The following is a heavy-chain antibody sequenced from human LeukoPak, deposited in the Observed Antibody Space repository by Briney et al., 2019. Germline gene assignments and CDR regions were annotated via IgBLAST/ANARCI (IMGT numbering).Heavy chain of an antibody. CDR2: ISGSGGST. Sequence: GGSLRLSCAASGFTFSSYAMSWVRQAPGKGLEWVSAISGSGGSTYYADSVKGRFTISRDNSKNTLYLQMNSLRAEDTAVYYCAKSPAGWLVQRVDGYYFDYWGQGTLVTVSS. CDR1: GFTFSSYA. CDR3: AKSPAGWLVQRVDGYYFDY. D-gene: IGHD6-19*01. J-gene: IGHJ4*02. V-gene: IGHV3-23*01.